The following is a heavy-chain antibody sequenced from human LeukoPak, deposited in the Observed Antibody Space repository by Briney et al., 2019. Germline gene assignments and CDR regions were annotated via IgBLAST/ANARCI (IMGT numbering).Heavy chain of an antibody. CDR3: ARDGKGDTAMVGVFHY. CDR2: INPNSGGT. Sequence: ASVKVSCKASGYTFTSYYMHWVRQAPGQGLEWMGWINPNSGGTNYAQKFQGRVTMTRDTSISTAYMELSRLRSDDTAVYYCARDGKGDTAMVGVFHYWGQGTLVTVSS. J-gene: IGHJ4*02. CDR1: GYTFTSYY. V-gene: IGHV1-2*02. D-gene: IGHD5-18*01.